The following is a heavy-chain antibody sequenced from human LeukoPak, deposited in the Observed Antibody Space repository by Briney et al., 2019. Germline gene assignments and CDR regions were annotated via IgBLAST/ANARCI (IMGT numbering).Heavy chain of an antibody. CDR1: GVTLSNYA. J-gene: IGHJ4*02. D-gene: IGHD4-17*01. Sequence: PGGSLRLSCTASGVTLSNYAMHWVRRPPGRGLEWVAVISFDGTNKYYGDSVEGRFSFSRDNSKNTLYLQMNSLRPDDTAMYYCATDYGDYEPIDYWGQGTLVTVSS. CDR2: ISFDGTNK. CDR3: ATDYGDYEPIDY. V-gene: IGHV3-30*04.